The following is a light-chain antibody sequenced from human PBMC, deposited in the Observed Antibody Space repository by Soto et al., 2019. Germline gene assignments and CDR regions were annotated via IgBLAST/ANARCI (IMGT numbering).Light chain of an antibody. J-gene: IGKJ1*01. CDR1: QSLNNW. CDR3: QQYNDYSWT. CDR2: KVS. Sequence: DIPLTQSPSTLSASVGDRVTITCRASQSLNNWLAWYQQRPGKAPKLLIYKVSNLQSGVPSRFSGSGSGTEFTLTINSLQPDDFATYYCQQYNDYSWTFGQGTKVEVQ. V-gene: IGKV1-5*03.